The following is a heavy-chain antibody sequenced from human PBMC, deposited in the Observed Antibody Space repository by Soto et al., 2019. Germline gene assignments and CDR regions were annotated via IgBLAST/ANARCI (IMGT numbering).Heavy chain of an antibody. D-gene: IGHD6-6*01. Sequence: EVQLVESGGGLVKPGESLRLSCAASGFSFSTYNMNWVRQAPGKGLEWVSCISSSSGYTFYADSVKGRFTISRDNAKNSLYLQMNSLSVEDTAVYYCVRLQDAVRPIRPFDCWGQGTLVTVSS. CDR1: GFSFSTYN. V-gene: IGHV3-21*01. J-gene: IGHJ4*02. CDR2: ISSSSGYT. CDR3: VRLQDAVRPIRPFDC.